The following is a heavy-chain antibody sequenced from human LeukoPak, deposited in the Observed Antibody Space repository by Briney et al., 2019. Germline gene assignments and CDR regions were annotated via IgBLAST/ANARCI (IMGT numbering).Heavy chain of an antibody. CDR3: ARTYYGSGSYYNEFDY. V-gene: IGHV3-30*04. D-gene: IGHD3-10*01. CDR1: GFTFSSYA. Sequence: PGGSLRLSCAASGFTFSSYAMHWVRQAPGKGLEWVAVISYDGSNKYYADSVKGRFTISRDNSKNTLYLQMNSLRAEDTAVYYCARTYYGSGSYYNEFDYWGQGTLVTVSS. CDR2: ISYDGSNK. J-gene: IGHJ4*02.